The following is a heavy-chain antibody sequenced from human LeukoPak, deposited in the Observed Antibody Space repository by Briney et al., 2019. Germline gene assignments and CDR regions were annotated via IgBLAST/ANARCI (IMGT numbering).Heavy chain of an antibody. D-gene: IGHD5-24*01. CDR3: ARHTAEKYNWFDR. J-gene: IGHJ5*02. CDR1: GFTFSSYS. V-gene: IGHV4-59*08. CDR2: IYYSGST. Sequence: GSLRLSCAASGFTFSSYSMNWVRQPPGKGLEWIGYIYYSGSTNYNPSLKSRVTISVDTSKNQFSLKLSSVTAADTAVYYCARHTAEKYNWFDRWGQGTLVTVSS.